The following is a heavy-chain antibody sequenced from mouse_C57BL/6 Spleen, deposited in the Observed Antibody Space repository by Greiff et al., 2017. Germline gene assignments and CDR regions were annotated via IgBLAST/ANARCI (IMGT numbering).Heavy chain of an antibody. Sequence: EVQLQESGPGLVKPSQSLSLTCSVTGYSITSGYYWNWIRQFPGNKLEWMGYISYDGSNNYNPSLKNRISITRDTSKNQFFLKLNSVTTEDTATYYCARGGYYEDFDVWGTGTTVTVSS. CDR2: ISYDGSN. CDR3: ARGGYYEDFDV. D-gene: IGHD2-3*01. J-gene: IGHJ1*03. CDR1: GYSITSGYY. V-gene: IGHV3-6*01.